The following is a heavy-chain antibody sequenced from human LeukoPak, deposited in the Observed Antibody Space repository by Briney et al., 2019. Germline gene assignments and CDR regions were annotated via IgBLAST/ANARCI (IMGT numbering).Heavy chain of an antibody. D-gene: IGHD3-3*01. V-gene: IGHV3-23*01. CDR3: AKGPNFWLTPIAFDI. CDR1: GFTFRTYA. Sequence: GGSLRLSCAASGFTFRTYAVRWVRQAPGKGLEWVSGISGSGGSTYYAGSVKGRFTISRDNSQNTLYLQMNSLRAEDTAVYYCAKGPNFWLTPIAFDIWGQGTKVTVSS. CDR2: ISGSGGST. J-gene: IGHJ3*02.